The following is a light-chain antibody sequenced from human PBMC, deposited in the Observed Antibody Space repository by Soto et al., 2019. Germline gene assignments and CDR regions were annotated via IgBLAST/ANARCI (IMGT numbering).Light chain of an antibody. J-gene: IGKJ4*01. V-gene: IGKV3-15*01. CDR1: QSVSSN. Sequence: IGTTQSPATLSVSPGERATLSCRASQSVSSNLAWYQQKPGQAPRLLIYGASTRATGIPVRFRGSGSGTQFTLTISSLQSEDSAVYYCHQYSNWLALTFGGGTNVDI. CDR2: GAS. CDR3: HQYSNWLALT.